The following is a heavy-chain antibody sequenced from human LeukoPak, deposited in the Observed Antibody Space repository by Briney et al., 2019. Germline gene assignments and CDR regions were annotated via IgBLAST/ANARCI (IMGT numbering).Heavy chain of an antibody. CDR3: AKVAKYYYGPETYYFFEQ. CDR1: GFTFGTYW. CDR2: TNQDGTEK. V-gene: IGHV3-7*01. D-gene: IGHD3-10*01. Sequence: GGSLRLSCTASGFTFGTYWMSWVRHPPGKGLEWVAKTNQDGTEKYYVDSVKGRFTVSRDYAKNSLYLQMNSLRVEDTAVYYCAKVAKYYYGPETYYFFEQWGQGTPVTASS. J-gene: IGHJ4*02.